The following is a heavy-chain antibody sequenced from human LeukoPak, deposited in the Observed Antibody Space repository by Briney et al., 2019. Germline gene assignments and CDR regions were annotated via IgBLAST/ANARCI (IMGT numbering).Heavy chain of an antibody. CDR2: IIPILGIA. J-gene: IGHJ5*02. V-gene: IGHV1-69*04. Sequence: ASVKVSCKASGGTFSSYAISWVRQAPGQGLEWMGRIIPILGIANYAQKFQGRVTITADKSTSTAYTELSSLRSEDTAVYYCASDRLLGYCSGTSCSPNWFDPWGQGTLVTVSS. D-gene: IGHD2-2*01. CDR3: ASDRLLGYCSGTSCSPNWFDP. CDR1: GGTFSSYA.